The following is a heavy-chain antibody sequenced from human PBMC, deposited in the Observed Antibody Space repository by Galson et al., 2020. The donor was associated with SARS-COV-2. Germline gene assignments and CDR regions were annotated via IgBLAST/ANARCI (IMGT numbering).Heavy chain of an antibody. CDR1: GGSFSGYS. Sequence: SETLSLTCAVYGGSFSGYSWTWIRQPPGKGLEWIGEINIGGNTNYSPSLRSRVTLSVDTSKNQFSLNLRSLSAADTALYYCARGHRGVVPSPVLGFGSVYSYYYMDVWGKGTTVTVSS. V-gene: IGHV4-34*01. D-gene: IGHD3-10*01. CDR2: INIGGNT. J-gene: IGHJ6*03. CDR3: ARGHRGVVPSPVLGFGSVYSYYYMDV.